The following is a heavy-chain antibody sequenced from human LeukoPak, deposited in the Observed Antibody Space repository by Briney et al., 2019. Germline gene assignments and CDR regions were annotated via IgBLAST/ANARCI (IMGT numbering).Heavy chain of an antibody. CDR3: ARGRSSWYVYYYYYMDV. J-gene: IGHJ6*03. V-gene: IGHV4-34*01. CDR2: INHSGST. CDR1: GGSISSHY. Sequence: SETLSLTCTVSGGSISSHYRSWIRQPPGKGLEWIGEINHSGSTNYNPSLKSRVTISVDTSKNQFSLKLSSVTAADTAVYYCARGRSSWYVYYYYYMDVWGKGTTVTVSS. D-gene: IGHD6-13*01.